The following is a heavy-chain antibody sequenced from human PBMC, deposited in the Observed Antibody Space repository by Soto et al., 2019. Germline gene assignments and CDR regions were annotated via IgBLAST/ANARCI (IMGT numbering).Heavy chain of an antibody. J-gene: IGHJ4*02. CDR1: GGSISSGGYS. Sequence: SETLSLTCALSGGSISSGGYSWSWIRQPPGKGLEWIGYIYHSGSTYYNPSLKSRVTISVDRSKNQFSLKLSSVTAADTAVYYCASGLVTTRQYWGQGTLVTVS. CDR3: ASGLVTTRQY. V-gene: IGHV4-30-2*01. D-gene: IGHD4-17*01. CDR2: IYHSGST.